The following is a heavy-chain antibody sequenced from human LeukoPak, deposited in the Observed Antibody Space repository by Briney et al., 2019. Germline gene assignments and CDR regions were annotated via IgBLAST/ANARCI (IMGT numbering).Heavy chain of an antibody. J-gene: IGHJ3*02. Sequence: ASVKVSCKASGYTFTSYYMHWVRQAPGQGLEWMGIINPSGGSTSYAQKFQGRVTMTRDMSTSTVYMELSSLRSEDTAVYYCARESSYYYDSSGYVCAFDIWGQGTMVTVSS. V-gene: IGHV1-46*01. D-gene: IGHD3-22*01. CDR3: ARESSYYYDSSGYVCAFDI. CDR1: GYTFTSYY. CDR2: INPSGGST.